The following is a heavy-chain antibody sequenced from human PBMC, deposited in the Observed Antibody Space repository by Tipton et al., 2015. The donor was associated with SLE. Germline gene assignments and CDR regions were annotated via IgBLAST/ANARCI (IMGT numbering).Heavy chain of an antibody. J-gene: IGHJ4*02. D-gene: IGHD5-12*01. Sequence: SLRLSCAASGFTFSGSTMHWVRQASGKGLEWVGHIGSKANSYATAYAASVKGRFTISRDASKNTAYLQMNSLKTEDTAVYYCTRHGYIGHDRNLDYWGQGTLVTVSS. CDR1: GFTFSGST. CDR2: IGSKANSYAT. V-gene: IGHV3-73*01. CDR3: TRHGYIGHDRNLDY.